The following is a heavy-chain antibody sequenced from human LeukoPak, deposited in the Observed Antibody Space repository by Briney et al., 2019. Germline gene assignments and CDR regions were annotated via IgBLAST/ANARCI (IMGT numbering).Heavy chain of an antibody. Sequence: GGSLRLSCAASGFAFSSYSMNWVRQAPGKGLEWVSYITSSGSTIYYTDSVRGRSTISRDNARNSLYLQMNSLRAEDTAVYYCTSSSPFDYWGQGTLVTVSS. CDR1: GFAFSSYS. CDR2: ITSSGSTI. D-gene: IGHD6-6*01. CDR3: TSSSPFDY. V-gene: IGHV3-48*01. J-gene: IGHJ4*02.